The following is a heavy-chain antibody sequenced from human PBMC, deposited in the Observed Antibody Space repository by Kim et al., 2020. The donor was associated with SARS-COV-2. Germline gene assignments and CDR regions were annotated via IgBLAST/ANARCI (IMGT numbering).Heavy chain of an antibody. CDR3: ARLPSYDILTGLGYEYYYGMDV. V-gene: IGHV3-48*03. CDR2: ISSSGSTI. J-gene: IGHJ6*02. D-gene: IGHD3-9*01. CDR1: GFTFSSYE. Sequence: GGSLRLSCAASGFTFSSYEMNWVRQAPGKGLEWVSSISSSGSTIYYADSVKGRFTISRDNAKNSLYLQMNSLRAEDTAVYYCARLPSYDILTGLGYEYYYGMDVWGQGTTVTVSS.